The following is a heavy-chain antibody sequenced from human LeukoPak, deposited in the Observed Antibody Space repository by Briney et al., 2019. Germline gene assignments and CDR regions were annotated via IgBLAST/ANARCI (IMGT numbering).Heavy chain of an antibody. Sequence: SETLSLTCTVSGASFSSGDQYWNWIRQRPGEGLEWIGSIHPSGTLYNNPSLESRVTISKDTSKNQFSLNLNSVTAADTAVYFCSRGLDSRKLGYWGQGTLVTVSS. V-gene: IGHV4-31*03. CDR1: GASFSSGDQY. CDR3: SRGLDSRKLGY. D-gene: IGHD3-22*01. J-gene: IGHJ4*02. CDR2: IHPSGTL.